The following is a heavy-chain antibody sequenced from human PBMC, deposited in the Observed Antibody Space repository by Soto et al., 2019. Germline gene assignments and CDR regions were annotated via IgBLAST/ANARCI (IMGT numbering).Heavy chain of an antibody. CDR2: VYTSGST. CDR3: ARDTGYADAFDI. Sequence: AETLSLTCIVSGGSISIYYWSLIRQPAGKGLEWIGRVYTSGSTNYNPSLKSRVTMSVDTSKNQFSLKLTSVTAADTAVYYCARDTGYADAFDIWGQGIRAPVSS. J-gene: IGHJ3*02. V-gene: IGHV4-4*07. D-gene: IGHD3-16*01. CDR1: GGSISIYY.